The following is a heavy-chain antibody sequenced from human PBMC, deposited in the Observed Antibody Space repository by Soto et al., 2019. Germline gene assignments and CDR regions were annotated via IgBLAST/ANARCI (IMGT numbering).Heavy chain of an antibody. J-gene: IGHJ4*02. V-gene: IGHV3-30*18. CDR2: ISYDGSNK. D-gene: IGHD5-12*01. CDR1: GFTFNNYG. CDR3: AKALGSDYDDYGDY. Sequence: VQLVESGGGVVQPGRSLRLSCAASGFTFNNYGMHWVRQPPGKGLEWVAVISYDGSNKYYAHSVRGRFTISRDNSKNTLWLQMNSLRAEDTAVYYCAKALGSDYDDYGDYWGPGTLVTVSS.